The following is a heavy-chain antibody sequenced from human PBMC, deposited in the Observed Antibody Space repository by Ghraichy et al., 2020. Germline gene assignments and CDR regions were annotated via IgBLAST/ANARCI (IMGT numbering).Heavy chain of an antibody. CDR2: ISSNGGST. D-gene: IGHD3-10*01. CDR3: VNGVDTYYYGSGSAAFDY. Sequence: GGSLRLSCSASGFTFSSYDMHWVRQAPGKGLEYVSSISSNGGSTYYADSEKGRFTISRDNSKNTLYLQMSSLRAEDTALYYCVNGVDTYYYGSGSAAFDYGGQGTLVTVST. V-gene: IGHV3-64D*06. CDR1: GFTFSSYD. J-gene: IGHJ4*02.